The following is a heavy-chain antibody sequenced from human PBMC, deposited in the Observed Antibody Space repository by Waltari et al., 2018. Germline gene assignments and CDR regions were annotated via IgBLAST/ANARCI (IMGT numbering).Heavy chain of an antibody. V-gene: IGHV3-48*04. CDR3: ARGYRKAFDI. D-gene: IGHD5-12*01. J-gene: IGHJ3*02. CDR1: GFTFSDFS. Sequence: EVQLAESGGGLVQPGGSLRLSGAASGFTFSDFSMNWVRQAPGKGLEWVSYIYSTGSTKYYADSVKGRFTISRDNAQNSLSLQMNSLRADDTAIYYCARGYRKAFDIWGQGTMVTVSS. CDR2: IYSTGSTK.